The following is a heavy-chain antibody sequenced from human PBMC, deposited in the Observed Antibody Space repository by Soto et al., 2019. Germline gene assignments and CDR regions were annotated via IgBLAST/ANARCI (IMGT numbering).Heavy chain of an antibody. V-gene: IGHV4-31*03. D-gene: IGHD4-17*01. CDR2: IYYSGST. J-gene: IGHJ5*02. CDR1: GGSISSGGYY. CDR3: ARVPIRGAYGGNTNWFDP. Sequence: PSETLSLTCTVSGGSISSGGYYWSWIRQHPGKGLEWIGYIYYSGSTYYNPSLKSRVTISVDTSKNQFSLKLSSVTAADTAVYYCARVPIRGAYGGNTNWFDPWGQGTLVTVS.